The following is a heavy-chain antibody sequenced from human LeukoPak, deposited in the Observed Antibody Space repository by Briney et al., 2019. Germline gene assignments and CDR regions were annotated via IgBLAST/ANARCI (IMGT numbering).Heavy chain of an antibody. D-gene: IGHD3-10*01. Sequence: SETLSLTCTVSGDSVSNSLYYWSWIRQPPGKGLEWIGYIYYNGGTNYNPSLKSRVTISIDTSTNQFSLKLSSVTAADTAVYYCARAYYYYGSGSYLAVGWFDPWGQGTLVTVSS. J-gene: IGHJ5*02. V-gene: IGHV4-61*01. CDR2: IYYNGGT. CDR1: GDSVSNSLYY. CDR3: ARAYYYYGSGSYLAVGWFDP.